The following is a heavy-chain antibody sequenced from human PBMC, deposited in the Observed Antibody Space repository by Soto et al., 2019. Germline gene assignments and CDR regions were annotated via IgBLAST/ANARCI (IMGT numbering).Heavy chain of an antibody. CDR2: IHYRGGT. Sequence: QVQLRESGPGLVKPSETLSLTCKVSGDSIRSFFWSWIRQPPGKGLEWIGFIHYRGGTNYNPSVKSRVTISIDTSKNQFSLMLSSVTAADTAVYYCARQRTYDYVSGRYSPYNFDNWGRGTLVTVSS. J-gene: IGHJ4*02. D-gene: IGHD3-10*01. CDR3: ARQRTYDYVSGRYSPYNFDN. CDR1: GDSIRSFF. V-gene: IGHV4-59*08.